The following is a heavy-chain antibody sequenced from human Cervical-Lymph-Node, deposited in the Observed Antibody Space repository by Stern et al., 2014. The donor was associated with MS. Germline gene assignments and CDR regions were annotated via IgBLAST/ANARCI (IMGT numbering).Heavy chain of an antibody. D-gene: IGHD3-9*01. CDR2: VIPMLGIA. CDR1: GGTFVAHT. CDR3: VGSPGYSLPGRERFAY. V-gene: IGHV1-69*09. J-gene: IGHJ4*02. Sequence: VQLVESGPEVKKSGSSVTISCKASGGTFVAHTFTWVRQAPGQGLEWLGRVIPMLGIANATQKFQDRVKITADKSTRTAYMELSSLRSDDTAVYDCVGSPGYSLPGRERFAYWGQGTLVTVSS.